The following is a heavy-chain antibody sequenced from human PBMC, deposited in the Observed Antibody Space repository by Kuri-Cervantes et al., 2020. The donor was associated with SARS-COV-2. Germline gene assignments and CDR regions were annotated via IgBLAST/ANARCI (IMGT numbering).Heavy chain of an antibody. D-gene: IGHD2-2*02. CDR1: GFTFSTYS. V-gene: IGHV3-21*01. CDR3: ARGKDIVVVPAAIRYYYYYYMDV. CDR2: ISSSSSQR. J-gene: IGHJ6*03. Sequence: GGSLRLSCAASGFTFSTYSMTWVRQAPGKGLEWVSSISSSSSQRYYVDSAKGRFTISRDNAKNSLYLQMNSLRAEDTAVYYCARGKDIVVVPAAIRYYYYYYMDVWGKGTTVTVSS.